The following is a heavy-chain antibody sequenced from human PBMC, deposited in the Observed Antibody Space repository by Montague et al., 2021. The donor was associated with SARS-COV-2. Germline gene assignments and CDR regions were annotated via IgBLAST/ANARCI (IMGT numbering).Heavy chain of an antibody. V-gene: IGHV3-48*03. CDR3: ARVWSIWDC. D-gene: IGHD3-3*01. CDR2: ISSGGETI. Sequence: SLRLSCAASGFTFSIFEMNWVRQAPGKGLEWVAYISSGGETIYYADSVRGRFTVSRDNARNLLYLQMSSVRVDDTAVYYCARVWSIWDCWGQGTLVTVSS. CDR1: GFTFSIFE. J-gene: IGHJ1*01.